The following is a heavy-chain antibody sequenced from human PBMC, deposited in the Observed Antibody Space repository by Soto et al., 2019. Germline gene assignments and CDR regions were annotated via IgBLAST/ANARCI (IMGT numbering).Heavy chain of an antibody. Sequence: PSETLSLTCAVYGGSFSGYYWSWIRQPPGKGLEWIGEINHSGSTNYNPSLKSRVTISVDTSKNQFSLKLSSVTAADTSVYYCARGTGTTAERSPLNFDYWGQGTLVTVSS. CDR3: ARGTGTTAERSPLNFDY. J-gene: IGHJ4*02. CDR2: INHSGST. CDR1: GGSFSGYY. D-gene: IGHD1-1*01. V-gene: IGHV4-34*01.